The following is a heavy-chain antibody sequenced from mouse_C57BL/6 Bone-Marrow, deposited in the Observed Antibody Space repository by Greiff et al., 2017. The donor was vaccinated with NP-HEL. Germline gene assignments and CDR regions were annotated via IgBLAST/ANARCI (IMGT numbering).Heavy chain of an antibody. D-gene: IGHD5-1*01. Sequence: EVQLQESGPGLVKPSQSLSLTCSVTGYSITSGYYWYWIRQFPGNKLEWMGYIRYDGSTNYNPSLKNRIAITRDTSKNQFFLKLNSVTTEDTSTYYGSTYVGAMDYWGQGTSVTVSS. J-gene: IGHJ4*01. V-gene: IGHV3-6*01. CDR2: IRYDGST. CDR1: GYSITSGYY. CDR3: STYVGAMDY.